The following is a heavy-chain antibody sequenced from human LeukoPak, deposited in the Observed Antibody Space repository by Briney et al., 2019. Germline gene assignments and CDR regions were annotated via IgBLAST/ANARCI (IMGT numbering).Heavy chain of an antibody. CDR2: VHRSGST. CDR3: ARFGYYYYYMDV. V-gene: IGHV4-4*02. D-gene: IGHD3-16*01. J-gene: IGHJ6*03. CDR1: GGSISGINW. Sequence: PSETLSLTCAVSGGSISGINWWSWFRQPPGKGLEWIGEVHRSGSTNYNSSLKSRVTILVDKSKNQFSLKLTSVTAADTAVYYCARFGYYYYYMDVWGKGTTVAVSS.